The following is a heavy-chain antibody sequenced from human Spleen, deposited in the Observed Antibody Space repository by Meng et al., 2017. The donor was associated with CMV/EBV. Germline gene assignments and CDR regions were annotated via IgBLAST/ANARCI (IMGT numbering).Heavy chain of an antibody. V-gene: IGHV3-30*02. Sequence: GGSLRLSCAASGFTFPTYGMHWVRQAPGKGLEWVIFIRYDGSNKYYVDSVKGRLTISRDNSKNMLYLQMNSLRAEDTAVYYCAKGFLHYGGYGLDVWGQGTTVTVSS. CDR2: IRYDGSNK. J-gene: IGHJ6*02. CDR1: GFTFPTYG. D-gene: IGHD3-10*01. CDR3: AKGFLHYGGYGLDV.